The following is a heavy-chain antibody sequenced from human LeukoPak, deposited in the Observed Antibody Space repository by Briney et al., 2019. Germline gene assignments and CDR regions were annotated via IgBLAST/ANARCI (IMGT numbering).Heavy chain of an antibody. CDR2: ISGSGGST. V-gene: IGHV3-23*01. D-gene: IGHD1-26*01. CDR1: GFTFSSYA. CDR3: AKDGPWRELLGY. Sequence: QTGGSLILSCAASGFTFSSYAMSWVRQAPGKGLEWVSAISGSGGSTYYADSVKGRFTISRDNSKNTLYLQMNSLRAEDTAVYYCAKDGPWRELLGYWGQGTLVTVSS. J-gene: IGHJ4*02.